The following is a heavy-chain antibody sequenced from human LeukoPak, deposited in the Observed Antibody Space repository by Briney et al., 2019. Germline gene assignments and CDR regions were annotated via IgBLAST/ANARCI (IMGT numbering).Heavy chain of an antibody. CDR3: AKVPKHDIVVGY. CDR2: ISGSGGST. Sequence: GGALRLSCAASGVTFSSYAMSWVRQAPGKGVEWVSAISGSGGSTYYADSVKGRFTISRDNSKNTLYLQMNSLRAEDTAVYYCAKVPKHDIVVGYWGQGTLVTVSS. CDR1: GVTFSSYA. V-gene: IGHV3-23*01. J-gene: IGHJ4*02. D-gene: IGHD2-2*01.